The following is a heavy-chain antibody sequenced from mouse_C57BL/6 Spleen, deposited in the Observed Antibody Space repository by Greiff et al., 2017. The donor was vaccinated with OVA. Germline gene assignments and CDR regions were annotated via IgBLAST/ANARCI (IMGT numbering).Heavy chain of an antibody. V-gene: IGHV6-3*01. J-gene: IGHJ1*03. CDR2: IRLKSDNYAT. CDR3: TGRGSSYVWYFDV. D-gene: IGHD1-1*01. Sequence: EVMLVESGGGLVQPGGSMKLSCVASGFTFSNYWMNWVRQSPEKGLEWVAQIRLKSDNYATHYAESVKGRFTISRDDSKSSVYLQMNNLRAEDTGIYYCTGRGSSYVWYFDVWGTGTTVTVSS. CDR1: GFTFSNYW.